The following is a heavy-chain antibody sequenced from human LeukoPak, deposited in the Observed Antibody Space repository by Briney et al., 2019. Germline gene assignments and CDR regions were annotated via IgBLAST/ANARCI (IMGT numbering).Heavy chain of an antibody. J-gene: IGHJ4*02. CDR1: GYSFSSYA. Sequence: GASVKVSCKASGYSFSSYAMHWVRQAPGQRLEWMGWINAGNGNTKYSQQFQGRVTITRDTSASTAYMESSSLRSEDTAVYYCARNWGIDYWGQGTLVTVSS. CDR2: INAGNGNT. V-gene: IGHV1-3*01. CDR3: ARNWGIDY. D-gene: IGHD7-27*01.